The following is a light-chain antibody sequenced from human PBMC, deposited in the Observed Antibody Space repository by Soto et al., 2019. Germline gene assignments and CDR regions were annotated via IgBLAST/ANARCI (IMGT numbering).Light chain of an antibody. V-gene: IGKV1-5*01. CDR2: DAS. Sequence: DIQMTQSPSTVSASVGDAVTITCRASQSISTWLAWYQQKPGKAPNLLIYDASTLESGGPSGFRGRGFGTEFTLTISSLQPDDSATYYCQQYNSYPYTFGQGNKLEIK. CDR1: QSISTW. CDR3: QQYNSYPYT. J-gene: IGKJ2*01.